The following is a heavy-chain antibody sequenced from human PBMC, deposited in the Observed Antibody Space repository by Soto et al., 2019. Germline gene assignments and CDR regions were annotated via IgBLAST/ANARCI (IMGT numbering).Heavy chain of an antibody. CDR3: AREGRFGLPPLEV. Sequence: LSLTCTVSGGSISSGGYYWSWIRQHPGKGLEWIGYIYYSGSTYYNPSLKSRVTISVDTSKNQFSLKLSSVTAADTAVYYCAREGRFGLPPLEVWGQGTTVTVSS. D-gene: IGHD3-10*01. CDR1: GGSISSGGYY. J-gene: IGHJ6*02. V-gene: IGHV4-31*03. CDR2: IYYSGST.